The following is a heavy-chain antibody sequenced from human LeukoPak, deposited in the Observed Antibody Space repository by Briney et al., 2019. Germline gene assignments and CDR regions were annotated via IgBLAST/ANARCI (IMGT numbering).Heavy chain of an antibody. CDR1: GFTFSSYG. D-gene: IGHD3/OR15-3a*01. V-gene: IGHV3-33*06. J-gene: IGHJ3*02. Sequence: GGSLRLSCAASGFTFSSYGMHWVRQAPGKGLEWVAIIWYDGTTKYYADSVKGRFTLSRDNSKNTMFLQMNSLRAEDTAVYYCAKSRTGHDAFDIWAQGTKVTVSS. CDR3: AKSRTGHDAFDI. CDR2: IWYDGTTK.